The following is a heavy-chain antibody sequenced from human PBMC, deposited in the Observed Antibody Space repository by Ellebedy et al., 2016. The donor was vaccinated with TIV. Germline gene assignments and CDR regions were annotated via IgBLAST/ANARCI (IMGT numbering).Heavy chain of an antibody. Sequence: ASVKVSCKASGYTFTSYYLHWVRQAPGQGLEWMGIINPSGGSTNYAQKFQGRVTMTRDSSTSTVFMELSSLRSEDTAVYYCARIIAERYYYYGMDVWGQGTTVTVSS. D-gene: IGHD6-13*01. V-gene: IGHV1-46*01. J-gene: IGHJ6*02. CDR3: ARIIAERYYYYGMDV. CDR1: GYTFTSYY. CDR2: INPSGGST.